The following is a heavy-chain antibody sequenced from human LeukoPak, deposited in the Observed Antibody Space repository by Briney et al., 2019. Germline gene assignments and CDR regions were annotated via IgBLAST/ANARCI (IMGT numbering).Heavy chain of an antibody. Sequence: GGSLRLSCAASGFTFYDYAMHWVRQAPGKGLEWVSLISGDGGSTYYADAVKGRFTIPRDNSKNSLYLQMNSLRTEDTALYYCAKDSRYYDSSGYYWGASDIWGQGTMVTVSS. CDR1: GFTFYDYA. CDR3: AKDSRYYDSSGYYWGASDI. D-gene: IGHD3-22*01. J-gene: IGHJ3*02. V-gene: IGHV3-43*02. CDR2: ISGDGGST.